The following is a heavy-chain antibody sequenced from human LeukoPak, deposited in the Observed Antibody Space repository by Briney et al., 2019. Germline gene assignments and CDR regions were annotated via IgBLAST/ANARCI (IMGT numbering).Heavy chain of an antibody. J-gene: IGHJ4*02. Sequence: GSLRLSCAASGFTFSDYYMSWIRQPPGKGLEWIGEINHSGSTNYNPSLKSRVTISVDTSKNQFSLKLSSVTAADTAVYYCANHYYDSSGYYGPIDYWGQGTLVTVSS. CDR2: INHSGST. D-gene: IGHD3-22*01. V-gene: IGHV4-34*08. CDR3: ANHYYDSSGYYGPIDY. CDR1: GFTFSDYY.